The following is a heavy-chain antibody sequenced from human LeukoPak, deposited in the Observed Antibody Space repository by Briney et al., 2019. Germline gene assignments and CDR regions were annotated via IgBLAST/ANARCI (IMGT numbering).Heavy chain of an antibody. CDR1: GVSLSGYY. Sequence: SETLSLTCAVCGVSLSGYYWIWIPDPPGKAREGMGEINHRGSTNYNPPLKTRVPISVHTPKNHFSLKLSSVTSAHTPVYYCGRVCLQTKWLLRERAFDMWGEGTMVTVFS. V-gene: IGHV4-34*01. J-gene: IGHJ3*02. D-gene: IGHD3-22*01. CDR2: INHRGST. CDR3: GRVCLQTKWLLRERAFDM.